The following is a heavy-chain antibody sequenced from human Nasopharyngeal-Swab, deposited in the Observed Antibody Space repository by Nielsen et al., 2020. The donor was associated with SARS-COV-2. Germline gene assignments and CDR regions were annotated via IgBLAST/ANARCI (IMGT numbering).Heavy chain of an antibody. CDR3: ARGGWLRKDYYYSYYYMDV. J-gene: IGHJ6*03. Sequence: SVQVSCKTSGGTFSSYGISWFRQAPGQGLEWMGGIIPTLPITNYAQKFQDRVTITADKSTSTAYMELSSLRSEDTAAYYCARGGWLRKDYYYSYYYMDVWGKGTTVTVSS. CDR1: GGTFSSYG. D-gene: IGHD5-24*01. V-gene: IGHV1-69*10. CDR2: IIPTLPIT.